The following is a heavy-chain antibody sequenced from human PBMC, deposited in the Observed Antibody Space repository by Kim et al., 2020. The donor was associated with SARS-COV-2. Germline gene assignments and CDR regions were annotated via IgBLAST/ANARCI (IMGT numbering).Heavy chain of an antibody. V-gene: IGHV3-11*05. Sequence: GGSLRLSCAASGFTFSDYYMSWIRQAPGKGLEWVSYISSSSSYTNYADSVKGRFTISRDNAKNSLYLQMNSLRAEDTAVYYCVRDKSSYYDYVWGSWGYWGQGTLVTVSS. CDR3: VRDKSSYYDYVWGSWGY. D-gene: IGHD3-16*01. J-gene: IGHJ4*02. CDR1: GFTFSDYY. CDR2: ISSSSSYT.